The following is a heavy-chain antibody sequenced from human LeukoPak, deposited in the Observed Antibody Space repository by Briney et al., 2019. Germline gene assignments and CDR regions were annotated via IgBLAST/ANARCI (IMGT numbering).Heavy chain of an antibody. CDR2: IIPIFGTA. Sequence: GASVKVSCKATGGTFSSYAISWVRQAPGQGLEWMGGIIPIFGTANYAQKFQGRVTITTDESTSTAYMELRSLRSEDTAVYYCARGVVRGVFQHWGQGTLVTVSS. V-gene: IGHV1-69*05. D-gene: IGHD3-3*01. CDR3: ARGVVRGVFQH. CDR1: GGTFSSYA. J-gene: IGHJ1*01.